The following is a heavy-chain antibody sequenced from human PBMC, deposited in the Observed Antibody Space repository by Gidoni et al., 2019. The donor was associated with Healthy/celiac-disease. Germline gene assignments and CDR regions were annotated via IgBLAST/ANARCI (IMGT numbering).Heavy chain of an antibody. CDR1: GFSFDYYA. CDR2: IRWNSGSI. CDR3: AKDMKSGYSDGSVFDY. V-gene: IGHV3-9*01. J-gene: IGHJ4*02. D-gene: IGHD5-18*01. Sequence: EVQLVESGGGLVQPGRSLILSCAASGFSFDYYAMHWVRQAPGTGLECVSGIRWNSGSIGYADSVKGRFTISRDNAKNSLYLQMNSLRAEDTALYYCAKDMKSGYSDGSVFDYWGQGTLVTVSS.